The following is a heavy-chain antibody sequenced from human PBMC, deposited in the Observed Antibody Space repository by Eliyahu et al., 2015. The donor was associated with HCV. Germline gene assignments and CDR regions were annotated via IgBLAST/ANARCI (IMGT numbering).Heavy chain of an antibody. D-gene: IGHD3-22*01. Sequence: EVQLVQSGAEVKKPGESLRIXCKGSGYSFTSYWISWVRQMPGKGLEWMGRIDPSDSYTNYSPSFQGHVTISADKSISTAYLQWSSLKASDTAMYYCARPPNGVYYYDSSGSDYWGQGTLVTVSS. CDR2: IDPSDSYT. CDR3: ARPPNGVYYYDSSGSDY. CDR1: GYSFTSYW. J-gene: IGHJ4*02. V-gene: IGHV5-10-1*03.